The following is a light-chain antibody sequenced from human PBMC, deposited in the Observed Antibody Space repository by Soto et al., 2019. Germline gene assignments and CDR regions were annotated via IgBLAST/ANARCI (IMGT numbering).Light chain of an antibody. V-gene: IGKV3-11*01. CDR1: QTVYSY. Sequence: EIVLTQSPATLSLSPGERATLSCRASQTVYSYLAWYQQKSGQATRLLIYGASNRATGIPARFSGSGSRKAFTLTISSLEPEDLAVNYLHQRYNRPPLPFGGGTTVEIK. J-gene: IGKJ4*01. CDR3: HQRYNRPPLP. CDR2: GAS.